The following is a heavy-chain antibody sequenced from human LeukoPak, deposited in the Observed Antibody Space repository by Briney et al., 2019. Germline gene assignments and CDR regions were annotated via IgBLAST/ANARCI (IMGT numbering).Heavy chain of an antibody. Sequence: SETLSLTCTVSGGSISSSSYYWGWIRQPPGKGLEWIGSIYYSGSTYYNPSLKSRVTISVDTSKNQFSLKLSSVTAADTAVYYCANEIAVAANNGGYWGQGTLVTVSS. V-gene: IGHV4-39*07. D-gene: IGHD6-19*01. CDR1: GGSISSSSYY. J-gene: IGHJ4*02. CDR2: IYYSGST. CDR3: ANEIAVAANNGGY.